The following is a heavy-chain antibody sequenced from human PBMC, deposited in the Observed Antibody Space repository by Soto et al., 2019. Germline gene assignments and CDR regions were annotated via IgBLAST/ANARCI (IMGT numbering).Heavy chain of an antibody. J-gene: IGHJ4*02. D-gene: IGHD3-3*01. CDR1: EVKCDDYG. CDR2: ISISGSNI. Sequence: RLPCGASEVKCDDYGVRCIRQAPRKGLEWISYISISGSNIHYADSVKGRFAISRDNAKKSLYLQMDSLRAEDTAVYFCARGWRYDFWSGYFEFWGQGALVTVSS. CDR3: ARGWRYDFWSGYFEF. V-gene: IGHV3-11*01.